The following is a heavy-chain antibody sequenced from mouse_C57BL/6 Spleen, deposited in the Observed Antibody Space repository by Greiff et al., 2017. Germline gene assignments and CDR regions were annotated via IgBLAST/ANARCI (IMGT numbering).Heavy chain of an antibody. D-gene: IGHD2-4*01. Sequence: VQLQQPGAELVKPGASVKLSCKASGYTFTSYWMHWVKQRPGQGLEWIGMIHPNSGSTNYNEKFKSKATLTVDKSSSTAYMQLSSLTSEDSAVYYCAGTEDYDYEDAMDYWGQGTSVTVSS. V-gene: IGHV1-64*01. CDR1: GYTFTSYW. CDR3: AGTEDYDYEDAMDY. J-gene: IGHJ4*01. CDR2: IHPNSGST.